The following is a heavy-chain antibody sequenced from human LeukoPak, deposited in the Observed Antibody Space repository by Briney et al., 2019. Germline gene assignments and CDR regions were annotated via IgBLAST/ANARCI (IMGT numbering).Heavy chain of an antibody. Sequence: SETLSLTCTVSGGSISSSSYYWGWIRQPPGKGLEWIGYIYYSGSTNYNPSLKSRVTISVDTSKNQFSLKLSSVTAADTAVYYCARGRVTTAPYYMDVWGKGTTVTVSS. V-gene: IGHV4-61*05. CDR3: ARGRVTTAPYYMDV. CDR1: GGSISSSSYY. D-gene: IGHD4-17*01. J-gene: IGHJ6*03. CDR2: IYYSGST.